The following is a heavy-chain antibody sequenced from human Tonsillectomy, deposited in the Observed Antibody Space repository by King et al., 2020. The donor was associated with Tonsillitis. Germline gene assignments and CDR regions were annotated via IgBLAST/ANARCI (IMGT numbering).Heavy chain of an antibody. J-gene: IGHJ4*02. CDR3: ARDTDQIDYYFDY. D-gene: IGHD2/OR15-2a*01. CDR2: ISYDGSNK. V-gene: IGHV3-30*04. Sequence: VQLVESGGGVVQPGRSLRLSCAASGFTFSSYAMHWVRQAPGKGLEWVAVISYDGSNKYYAESVKGRFTISRDNSKNTLYLQMNSLRAEDTAVYYCARDTDQIDYYFDYWGQGTLVTVSS. CDR1: GFTFSSYA.